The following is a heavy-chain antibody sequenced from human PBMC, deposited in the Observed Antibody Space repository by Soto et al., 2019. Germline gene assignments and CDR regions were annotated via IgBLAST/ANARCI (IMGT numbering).Heavy chain of an antibody. J-gene: IGHJ4*02. CDR3: ARSDYYDSSGYGFTDY. CDR2: IWYDGSNK. D-gene: IGHD3-22*01. CDR1: GFTFSSYG. Sequence: GGSLRLSCAASGFTFSSYGMHWVRQAPGKGLEWVAVIWYDGSNKYYADSVKGRFTISRDNSKNTLYLQMNSLRAEDTAVYYCARSDYYDSSGYGFTDYWGQGTLVTVSS. V-gene: IGHV3-33*01.